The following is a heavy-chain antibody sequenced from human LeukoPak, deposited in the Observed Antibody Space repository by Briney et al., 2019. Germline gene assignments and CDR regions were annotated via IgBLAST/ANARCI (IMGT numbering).Heavy chain of an antibody. J-gene: IGHJ4*02. CDR3: ARIYGDYAMSDY. CDR1: GGSFSGYY. D-gene: IGHD4-17*01. Sequence: SETLSLTCAVYGGSFSGYYWSWIRQPPGKGLEWIGEINHSGSTNYNPSLKSRVTISVDTSKNQFSLKLSSVTAADTAVYYCARIYGDYAMSDYWGQGTLVTVSS. V-gene: IGHV4-34*01. CDR2: INHSGST.